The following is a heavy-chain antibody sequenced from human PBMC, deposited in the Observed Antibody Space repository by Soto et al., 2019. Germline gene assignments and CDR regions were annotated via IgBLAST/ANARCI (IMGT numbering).Heavy chain of an antibody. J-gene: IGHJ4*02. CDR3: VHHGGDPYYHDF. V-gene: IGHV4-4*02. CDR2: IYYSGST. Sequence: QVQLQESRPGLVNPSGTLSLTCAVSGGSLSSSSWWSWVRQPPGKALEWLGEIYYSGSTKYNPSLNSRVTISADQSKNDFSLRLSSVTAADTAVYYCVHHGGDPYYHDFWGQGMLVTVSS. CDR1: GGSLSSSSW. D-gene: IGHD4-17*01.